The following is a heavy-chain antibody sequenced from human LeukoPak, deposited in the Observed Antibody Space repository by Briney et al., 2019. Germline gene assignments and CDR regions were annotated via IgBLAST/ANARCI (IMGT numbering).Heavy chain of an antibody. V-gene: IGHV4-39*01. Sequence: SETLSLTCTVSGGSISTTSNYWGWIRQPPRKGLEWIGTIYYRGSTYYNPSLKSRVTISVDTSKNQFSLKLSSVTAADTAVFYCARRRGDGYSYGVRDAFDMWGQGTMVTVSS. CDR3: ARRRGDGYSYGVRDAFDM. CDR1: GGSISTTSNY. D-gene: IGHD5-18*01. CDR2: IYYRGST. J-gene: IGHJ3*02.